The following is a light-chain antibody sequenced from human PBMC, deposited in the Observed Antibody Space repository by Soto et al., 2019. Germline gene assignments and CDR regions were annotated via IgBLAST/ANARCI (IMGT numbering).Light chain of an antibody. Sequence: DIVMTQSPATRSVSPGERATLSCRASQSVSTNLAWYQQKPGQSPRLLIYGTSTRATGVPARFSGGGSGTEFTLTINSLQSEDFAVYFCHQYNFWPTFGQGTKVDI. CDR1: QSVSTN. J-gene: IGKJ1*01. CDR2: GTS. CDR3: HQYNFWPT. V-gene: IGKV3-15*01.